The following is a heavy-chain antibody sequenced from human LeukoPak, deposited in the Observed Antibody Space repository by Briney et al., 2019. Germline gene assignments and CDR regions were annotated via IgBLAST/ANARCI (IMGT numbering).Heavy chain of an antibody. J-gene: IGHJ6*02. D-gene: IGHD6-13*01. Sequence: GGSLRLSCAASGFTFSNYWMFWVRQVPGKGLVWVSRINTDGSSATYADSVKGRFTVSRDNAKNTLYLQMNSLRAEDTAVYYCAKDMGSSWRRAYYYYGMDVWGQGTTVTVSS. CDR3: AKDMGSSWRRAYYYYGMDV. V-gene: IGHV3-74*01. CDR1: GFTFSNYW. CDR2: INTDGSSA.